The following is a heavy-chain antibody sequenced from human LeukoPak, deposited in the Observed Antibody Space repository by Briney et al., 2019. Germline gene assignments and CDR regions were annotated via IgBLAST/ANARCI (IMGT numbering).Heavy chain of an antibody. CDR3: ANPRYDSSGYYYVD. CDR2: INGGSGNT. CDR1: GYTFIDYT. Sequence: GASVKVSCKASGYTFIDYTMHWLRQAPGQRLGWMGWINGGSGNTKYSPEFQGRVTITRDTSASTGYMELSSLRSEDTAVYYCANPRYDSSGYYYVDWGQGTLVTVSS. J-gene: IGHJ4*02. D-gene: IGHD3-22*01. V-gene: IGHV1-3*01.